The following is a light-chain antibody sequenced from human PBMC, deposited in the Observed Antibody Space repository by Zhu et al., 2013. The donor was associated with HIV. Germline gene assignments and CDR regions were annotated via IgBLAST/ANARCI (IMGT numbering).Light chain of an antibody. CDR1: QSISTL. CDR3: LQHVSAPAT. J-gene: IGKJ1*01. CDR2: AAS. V-gene: IGKV1-39*01. Sequence: DIQMTQSPSSLSASVGDRVTITCRASQSISTLLNWYQQKPGKAPKVLIYAASSLQSGVPSRFSGSGSGTNFSLTISSLQPEXSAVYYCLQHVSAPATFGQGTKVKSN.